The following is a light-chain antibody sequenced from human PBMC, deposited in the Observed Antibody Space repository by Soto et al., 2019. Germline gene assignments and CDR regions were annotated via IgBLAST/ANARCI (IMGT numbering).Light chain of an antibody. CDR2: GAS. Sequence: EIVMTQSPATLSVSPGERATLSCRASQSISSKLGWYQQRPGQAPRLLIYGASTRATGIPARFSGSGSGTEFTLTIRSLQSEDSAVSYCQQYNSWTTITFGQGTRLEIK. J-gene: IGKJ5*01. V-gene: IGKV3-15*01. CDR1: QSISSK. CDR3: QQYNSWTTIT.